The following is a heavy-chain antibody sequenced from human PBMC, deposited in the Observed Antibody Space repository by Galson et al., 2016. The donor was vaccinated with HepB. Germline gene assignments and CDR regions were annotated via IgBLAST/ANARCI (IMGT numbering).Heavy chain of an antibody. D-gene: IGHD6-13*01. CDR3: AGEIGIANGIDV. V-gene: IGHV3-53*01. CDR2: IHGADNI. CDR1: GVIVSSMY. J-gene: IGHJ6*02. Sequence: SLRLSCAASGVIVSSMYMNWVRQAPGKGLEWVSVIHGADNIYYADSVKGRFTISSDNRKNMLYLQMNSLRAEDTAVYYCAGEIGIANGIDVWGQGTTVTVP.